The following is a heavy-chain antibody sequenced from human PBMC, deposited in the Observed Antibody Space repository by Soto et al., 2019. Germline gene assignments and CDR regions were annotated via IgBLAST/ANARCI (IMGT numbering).Heavy chain of an antibody. CDR1: GDSISAYS. J-gene: IGHJ1*01. CDR3: ASTVGAEYFQH. D-gene: IGHD4-17*01. Sequence: SETLSLTCAVSGDSISAYSLSWVRQPPGKGLEWIGYIYYSGSTNYNPSLTSRVTISVDTSKNQFSLKLSSVTAADTAVYYCASTVGAEYFQHWGQGTLVTVSS. CDR2: IYYSGST. V-gene: IGHV4-59*08.